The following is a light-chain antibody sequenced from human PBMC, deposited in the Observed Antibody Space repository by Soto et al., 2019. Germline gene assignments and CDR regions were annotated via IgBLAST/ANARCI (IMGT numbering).Light chain of an antibody. Sequence: DIQMTQSPSTLSASVGDRVTITCRASQSISSWLAWYQQKPGKAPNLLIYKASSLESGVPSRFIGSGSGTEFTLIISSLQPDAFATYYCQQYNSYSYTFGQGTKLEIK. V-gene: IGKV1-5*03. J-gene: IGKJ2*01. CDR1: QSISSW. CDR3: QQYNSYSYT. CDR2: KAS.